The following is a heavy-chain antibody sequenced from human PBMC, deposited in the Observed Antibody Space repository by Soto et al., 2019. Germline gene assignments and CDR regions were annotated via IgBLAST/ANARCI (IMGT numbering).Heavy chain of an antibody. CDR3: ASGGRNTSEAY. Sequence: QVQLVKSGAEVKKPGASVKVSCKASGYTFTSYGISWVRQAPGQGLEYMGGISAYNGNTNYAQKLQGRVTLTTATSTSTADWELRSLRSDDTAGYYCASGGRNTSEAYWGQETLVTVSS. D-gene: IGHD3-16*01. J-gene: IGHJ4*02. V-gene: IGHV1-18*01. CDR2: ISAYNGNT. CDR1: GYTFTSYG.